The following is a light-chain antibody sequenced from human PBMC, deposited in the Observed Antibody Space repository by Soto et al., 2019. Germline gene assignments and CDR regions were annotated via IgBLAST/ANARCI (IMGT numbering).Light chain of an antibody. CDR1: SSDVGAYNF. J-gene: IGLJ2*01. CDR3: SSYAGSTNLI. Sequence: QSVLTQPPSASGSPGQSVTISCTGSSSDVGAYNFVSWYQQHPGKAPKLMIYEVTNRPSGVPDRFSGSKSGNTASLTVSGLQTEDEADYYCSSYAGSTNLIFGGGTQLTVL. CDR2: EVT. V-gene: IGLV2-8*01.